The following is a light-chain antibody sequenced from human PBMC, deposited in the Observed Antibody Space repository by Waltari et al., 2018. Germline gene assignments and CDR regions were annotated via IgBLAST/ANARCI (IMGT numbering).Light chain of an antibody. J-gene: IGKJ5*01. CDR1: QYISSW. CDR2: KAA. V-gene: IGKV1-5*03. CDR3: QQYNTYPLT. Sequence: DIQMTQSPSTLSASVGDRVTITCRASQYISSWFAWYQQKPGKAPKILIYKAAILESGVPSRFSGSESGTEFTLTISSLQPDDFATYYCQQYNTYPLTFGQGTRLEI.